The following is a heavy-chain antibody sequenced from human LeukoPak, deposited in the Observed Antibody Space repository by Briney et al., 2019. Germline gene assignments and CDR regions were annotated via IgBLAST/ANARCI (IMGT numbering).Heavy chain of an antibody. CDR1: GGSLSSSGYY. D-gene: IGHD7-27*01. CDR3: ARDRDPLGRNWFDP. J-gene: IGHJ5*02. V-gene: IGHV4-31*03. Sequence: TPSLTCTVSGGSLSSSGYYWSWLRQLPGKGLEWIGYIFYTGRTYYNPSLKSRLTISVDTSKDQFSLKLSSVTAADTAVYYCARDRDPLGRNWFDPWGQGTLVTVSS. CDR2: IFYTGRT.